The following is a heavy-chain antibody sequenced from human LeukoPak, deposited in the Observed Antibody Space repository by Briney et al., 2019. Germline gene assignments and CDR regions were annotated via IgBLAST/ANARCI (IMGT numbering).Heavy chain of an antibody. V-gene: IGHV4-34*01. J-gene: IGHJ4*02. Sequence: SETLSLTCAVYGGSFSGYYWSWIRQPPGKGLEWIGEINHSGSTNYNPSLKSRVTMSVDTSKNQFSLKLSSVTAADTAVYYCARDSTGTLTGIDYWGQGTLVTVSS. CDR1: GGSFSGYY. D-gene: IGHD1-1*01. CDR3: ARDSTGTLTGIDY. CDR2: INHSGST.